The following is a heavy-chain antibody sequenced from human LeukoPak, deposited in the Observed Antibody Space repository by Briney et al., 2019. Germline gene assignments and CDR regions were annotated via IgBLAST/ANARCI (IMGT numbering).Heavy chain of an antibody. CDR2: IWYDGSNK. CDR1: GFTFSSYG. Sequence: PGGSLRLSCAASGFTFSSYGMHWVRQAPGKGLEWVAVIWYDGSNKYYADSVEGRFTISRDNSKNTLYLQMNSLRAEDTAVYYCVRASTDYGGNSGFDYWGQGTQVTVSS. J-gene: IGHJ4*02. D-gene: IGHD4-23*01. V-gene: IGHV3-33*01. CDR3: VRASTDYGGNSGFDY.